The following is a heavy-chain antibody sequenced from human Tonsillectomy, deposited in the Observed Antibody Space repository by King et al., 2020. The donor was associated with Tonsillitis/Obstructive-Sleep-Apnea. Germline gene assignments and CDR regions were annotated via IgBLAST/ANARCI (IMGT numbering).Heavy chain of an antibody. CDR3: ARPSYYNWNDPFDY. V-gene: IGHV3-11*06. Sequence: VQLVESGGGLVKPGGSLRLSCAASGFTFSDYYMSWIRQAPGKGLEWVSYISSSSSYTNYADSVKGRFTISRDNAKNSLYLQMNSLRAEDTAVYYCARPSYYNWNDPFDYWGQGTLVTVSS. J-gene: IGHJ4*02. CDR1: GFTFSDYY. D-gene: IGHD1-1*01. CDR2: ISSSSSYT.